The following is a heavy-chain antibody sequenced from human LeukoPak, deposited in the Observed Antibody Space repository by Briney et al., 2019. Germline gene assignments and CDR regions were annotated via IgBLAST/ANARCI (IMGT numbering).Heavy chain of an antibody. V-gene: IGHV1-8*03. D-gene: IGHD3-22*01. CDR3: ATGDDSSGYYEDY. Sequence: ASVKVSCKASGYTFTSYDINWVRQATGQGLEWMGWMNPNSGNTGYAQKFQGRVTITRNTSISTAYMELSSLRSEDTAVYYCATGDDSSGYYEDYWGQGTLVTVSS. CDR2: MNPNSGNT. CDR1: GYTFTSYD. J-gene: IGHJ4*02.